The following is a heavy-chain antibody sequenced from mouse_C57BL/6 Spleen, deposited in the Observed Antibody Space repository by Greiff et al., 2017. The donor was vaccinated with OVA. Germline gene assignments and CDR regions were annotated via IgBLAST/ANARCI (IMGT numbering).Heavy chain of an antibody. J-gene: IGHJ2*01. CDR2: INPNNGGT. V-gene: IGHV1-22*01. CDR1: GYTFTDYN. D-gene: IGHD2-3*01. CDR3: ALGDGYYGVFDY. Sequence: VQLQQSGAELVKPGASVKMSCKASGYTFTDYNMHWVKQSHGKSLEWIGYINPNNGGTSYNQKFKGKATLTVNKSSSTAYMELRSLTSEDSAVYYCALGDGYYGVFDYWGQGTTLTVSS.